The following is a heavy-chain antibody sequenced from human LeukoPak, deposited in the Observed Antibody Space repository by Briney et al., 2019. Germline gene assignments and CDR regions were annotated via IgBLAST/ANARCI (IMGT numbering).Heavy chain of an antibody. D-gene: IGHD1-26*01. CDR1: GFAVSSNY. V-gene: IGHV3-66*01. Sequence: GGSLRLSCVASGFAVSSNYMSWVRQAPGKGLEWVSVIYSGDNTHYTDSVKGRFTISRDNSKNTLYLQMNSLRAEDTAVYYCARKHSGSYFAYWGQGTLVIVSS. J-gene: IGHJ4*02. CDR3: ARKHSGSYFAY. CDR2: IYSGDNT.